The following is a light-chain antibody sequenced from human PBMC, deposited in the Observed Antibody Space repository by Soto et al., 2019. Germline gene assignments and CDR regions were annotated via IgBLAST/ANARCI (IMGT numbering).Light chain of an antibody. CDR1: SSDIGADDF. J-gene: IGLJ2*01. CDR3: SSYRRTTFPHVV. Sequence: QSVLTQPASVSGSPGQSITISCTGTSSDIGADDFVSWYQHHPDNTPKLITFEVTYRPSGISHRFSASKSGNTASLTISGLEPEDEAIYYCSSYRRTTFPHVVFGGGTKVTVL. V-gene: IGLV2-14*01. CDR2: EVT.